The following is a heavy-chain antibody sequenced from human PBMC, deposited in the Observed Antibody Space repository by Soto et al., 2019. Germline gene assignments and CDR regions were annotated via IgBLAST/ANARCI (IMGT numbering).Heavy chain of an antibody. CDR1: GFSLSHARMG. CDR2: IFSNDEK. V-gene: IGHV2-26*01. D-gene: IGHD2-2*01. CDR3: ARGIVVVPAAAWGGYYYYGMDV. J-gene: IGHJ6*02. Sequence: SGPPLVNPTETLTLPCTVAGFSLSHARMGVSWIRQPPGKALEWLAHIFSNDEKSYSTSLKSRLTISKDTSKSQVVLTMTNMDPVDTATYYCARGIVVVPAAAWGGYYYYGMDVLGQGTTVTVSS.